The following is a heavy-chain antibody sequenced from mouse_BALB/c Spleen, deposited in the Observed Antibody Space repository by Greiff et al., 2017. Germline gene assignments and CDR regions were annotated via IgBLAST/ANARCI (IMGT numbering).Heavy chain of an antibody. CDR1: GFSLTSYG. Sequence: VQVVESGPGLVAPSQSLSITCTVSGFSLTSYGVHWVRQPPGKGLEWLGVIWAGGSTNYNSALMSRLSISKDNSKSQVFLKMNSLQTDDTAMYYCARGGNGYGVDYWGQGTTLTVSS. V-gene: IGHV2-9*02. CDR3: ARGGNGYGVDY. D-gene: IGHD2-2*01. CDR2: IWAGGST. J-gene: IGHJ2*01.